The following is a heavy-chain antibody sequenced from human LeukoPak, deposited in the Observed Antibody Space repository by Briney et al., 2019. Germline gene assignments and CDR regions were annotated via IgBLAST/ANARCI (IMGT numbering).Heavy chain of an antibody. Sequence: SETLSLTCTVSGGSISNYYWNWIRQPPGKGLEWIGYINYSGSTSYSPSLQSRVTISVDTSKNQFSLTLSSVTAADTAVYYCSVAGTYWGQGTLVTVSS. V-gene: IGHV4-59*01. CDR1: GGSISNYY. CDR2: INYSGST. CDR3: SVAGTY. D-gene: IGHD6-19*01. J-gene: IGHJ4*02.